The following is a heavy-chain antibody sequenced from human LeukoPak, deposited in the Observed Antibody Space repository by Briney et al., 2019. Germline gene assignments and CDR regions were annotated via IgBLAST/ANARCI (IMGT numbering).Heavy chain of an antibody. V-gene: IGHV1-69*05. CDR2: IIPIFGTA. CDR3: ARVFCSGGSCNAFDI. CDR1: GGTFSSYA. Sequence: ASVKVSCKASGGTFSSYAISWVRQAPGQGLEWMGGIIPIFGTANYAQKFQGRVTMTRDMSTSTAYMELSSLRSEDTAVYYCARVFCSGGSCNAFDIWGQGTMVTVSS. J-gene: IGHJ3*02. D-gene: IGHD2-15*01.